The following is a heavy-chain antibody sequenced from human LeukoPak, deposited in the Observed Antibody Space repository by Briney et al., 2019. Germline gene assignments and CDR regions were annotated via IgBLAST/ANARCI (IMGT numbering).Heavy chain of an antibody. CDR1: GFTFSSFT. D-gene: IGHD1-1*01. Sequence: GGSLRLSCASSGFTFSSFTMNWVRQAPGKGLEWVSSITGSSTHIYYADSVKGRFTISRYNAKDSLYLQMNSLRADDTAVYYCARAQTTVSDYWGQGTLVTVSS. J-gene: IGHJ4*02. CDR3: ARAQTTVSDY. CDR2: ITGSSTHI. V-gene: IGHV3-21*01.